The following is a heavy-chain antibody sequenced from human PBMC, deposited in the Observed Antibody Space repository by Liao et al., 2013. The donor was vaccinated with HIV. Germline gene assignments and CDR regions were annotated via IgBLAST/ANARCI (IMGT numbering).Heavy chain of an antibody. D-gene: IGHD3-16*01. CDR2: IYYSGST. CDR1: GGSISSNY. J-gene: IGHJ5*02. V-gene: IGHV4-59*01. Sequence: QVQLQESGPGLVKPSETLSLTCNVSGGSISSNYWSWIRQPPGKGLEWIGYIYYSGSTNYNPSLKSRVTISVDTSKNQFSLKLSSVSAADTAVYYCAKGGGFDPWGHGTLVTVSS. CDR3: AKGGGFDP.